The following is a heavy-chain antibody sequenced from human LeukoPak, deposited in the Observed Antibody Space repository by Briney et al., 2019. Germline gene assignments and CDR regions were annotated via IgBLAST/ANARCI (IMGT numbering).Heavy chain of an antibody. V-gene: IGHV3-30-3*01. CDR2: ISYDGSNK. CDR1: GFTFSSYA. J-gene: IGHJ4*02. Sequence: GRSLRLSCAASGFTFSSYAMHWVRQAPGKGLEWVAVISYDGSNKYYADSVKGRFTISRDNSKNTLYLQMNSLRAEDTAVYYCARVVGYSGYASDYWGQGTLVTVSS. CDR3: ARVVGYSGYASDY. D-gene: IGHD5-12*01.